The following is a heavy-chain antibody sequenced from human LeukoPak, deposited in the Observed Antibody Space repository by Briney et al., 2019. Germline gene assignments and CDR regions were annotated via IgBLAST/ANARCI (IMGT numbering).Heavy chain of an antibody. CDR1: GFTFSRYA. J-gene: IGHJ5*01. V-gene: IGHV3-30*01. D-gene: IGHD3-22*01. CDR2: TSPDGNEK. CDR3: FTGSAYYYDS. Sequence: GGSLRLSCAASGFTFSRYAMHWVRQAPGKGREWVAVTSPDGNEKYYADSVKGRFTISRDNSKNTVFLQMNSLSTEDTAVYSCFTGSAYYYDSWGQGTLVTVSS.